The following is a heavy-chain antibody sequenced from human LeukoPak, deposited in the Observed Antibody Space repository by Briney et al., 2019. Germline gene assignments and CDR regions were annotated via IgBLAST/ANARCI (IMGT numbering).Heavy chain of an antibody. CDR3: TTGDYYDSSGLAPLDY. V-gene: IGHV3-15*01. CDR1: GFTFSNAW. J-gene: IGHJ4*02. D-gene: IGHD3-22*01. CDR2: IKSKTDGGTT. Sequence: PGGSLRLSCAASGFTFSNAWMSWVRQAPGKGLEWVGRIKSKTDGGTTDYAAPVKGRFTISRDDSKNTLYLRMNSLKTEDTAVYYCTTGDYYDSSGLAPLDYWGQGTLVTVSS.